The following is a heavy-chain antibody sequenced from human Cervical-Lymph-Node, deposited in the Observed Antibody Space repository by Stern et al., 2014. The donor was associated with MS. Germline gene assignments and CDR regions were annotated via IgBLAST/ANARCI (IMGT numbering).Heavy chain of an antibody. J-gene: IGHJ6*02. CDR2: ISAYRENT. CDR3: AREKGIDSSGYYYYYYGMDV. D-gene: IGHD3-22*01. CDR1: GYTFTNEG. Sequence: QLVQSGGEVKKPGASVKVSCKASGYTFTNEGISWVRQAPGRGIEWMGWISAYRENTNSAQKFHGRVTWTTDTSTSTAYMELRSLRSDDTAVYYCAREKGIDSSGYYYYYYGMDVWGQGTTVTVSS. V-gene: IGHV1-18*01.